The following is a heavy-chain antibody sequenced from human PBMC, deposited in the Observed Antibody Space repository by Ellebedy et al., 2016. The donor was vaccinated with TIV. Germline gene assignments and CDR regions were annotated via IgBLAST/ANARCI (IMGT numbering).Heavy chain of an antibody. V-gene: IGHV3-11*06. CDR1: GFTFSDYY. CDR2: ISGSSSYT. Sequence: PGGSLRLSCAASGFTFSDYYMSWIRQAPGKGLEWVSYISGSSSYTNYADSVKGRFTISRDNAKHSLFLQMNRLRAEDTAVYFCARDYYGSGSYQDYWGQGTLVTVSS. D-gene: IGHD3-10*01. J-gene: IGHJ4*02. CDR3: ARDYYGSGSYQDY.